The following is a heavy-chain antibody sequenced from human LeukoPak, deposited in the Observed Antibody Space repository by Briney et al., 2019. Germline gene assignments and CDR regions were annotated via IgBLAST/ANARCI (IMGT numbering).Heavy chain of an antibody. V-gene: IGHV4-34*01. CDR3: ARRGVAGTGY. CDR2: INHSGST. J-gene: IGHJ4*02. Sequence: PSETLSLTCAVYGGSFSGYYWSWIRQPPGKGLEWIGEINHSGSTNYNPSLKSRVTISVDTSKNQLSLKLSSVTAADTAVYYCARRGVAGTGYWGQGTLVTVSS. D-gene: IGHD6-19*01. CDR1: GGSFSGYY.